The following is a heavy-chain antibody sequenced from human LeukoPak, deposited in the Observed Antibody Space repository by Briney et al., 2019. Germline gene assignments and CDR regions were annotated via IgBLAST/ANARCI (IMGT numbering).Heavy chain of an antibody. CDR3: AKGGDSSSWYVHYYYYMDV. Sequence: RTGRSLRLSCAASGFTFSSYAMHWVRQAPGKGLEWVAVIWYDGSNKYYADSVKGRFTISRDNSKNTLYLQMNSLRAEDTAVYYCAKGGDSSSWYVHYYYYMDVWGKGTTVTVSS. V-gene: IGHV3-30*07. CDR2: IWYDGSNK. CDR1: GFTFSSYA. D-gene: IGHD6-13*01. J-gene: IGHJ6*03.